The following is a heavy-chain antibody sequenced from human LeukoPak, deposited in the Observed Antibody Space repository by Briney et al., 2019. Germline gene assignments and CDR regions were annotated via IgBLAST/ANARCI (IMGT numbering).Heavy chain of an antibody. D-gene: IGHD2-15*01. CDR3: ARSPLDIVVEVGYYFDY. V-gene: IGHV7-4-1*02. CDR2: IDTNTGNP. Sequence: ASVKVSCKASGYTFTDYPINWVRQAPGQGLEWMGWIDTNTGNPTYAQGFTGRFVFSLDTSVSTSYLQINSLKAEDTAVYYCARSPLDIVVEVGYYFDYWGQGTLVTVSS. CDR1: GYTFTDYP. J-gene: IGHJ4*02.